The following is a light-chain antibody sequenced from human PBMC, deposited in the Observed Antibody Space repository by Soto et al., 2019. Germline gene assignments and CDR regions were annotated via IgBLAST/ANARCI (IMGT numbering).Light chain of an antibody. V-gene: IGKV1-9*01. CDR1: QGISSF. CDR2: AAS. J-gene: IGKJ5*01. Sequence: QLTPYKYSLSASVGDSVTITCRASQGISSFLAWYQQKPGKAPKLLIYAASTLQSGVPSRFSGSGSGTDFTLTIISLQPEDFTPYCSPHSTFFLKAFGQ. CDR3: PHSTFFLKA.